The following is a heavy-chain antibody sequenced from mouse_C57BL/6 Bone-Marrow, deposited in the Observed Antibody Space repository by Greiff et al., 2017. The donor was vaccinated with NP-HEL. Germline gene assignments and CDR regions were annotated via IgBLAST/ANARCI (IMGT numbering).Heavy chain of an antibody. CDR2: ISSGGDYI. J-gene: IGHJ2*01. Sequence: EVKLVESGEGLVKPGGSLKLSCAASGFTFSSYAMSWVRQTPEKRLEWVAYISSGGDYIYYADTVKGRFTITRDTSRNTLYLQLSSLKSEDTAMYYCTRVGSTGAFDYWGQGTTLTVSS. CDR1: GFTFSSYA. D-gene: IGHD4-1*02. V-gene: IGHV5-9-1*02. CDR3: TRVGSTGAFDY.